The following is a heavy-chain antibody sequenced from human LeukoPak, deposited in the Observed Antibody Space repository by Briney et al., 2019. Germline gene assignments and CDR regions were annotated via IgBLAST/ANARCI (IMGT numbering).Heavy chain of an antibody. D-gene: IGHD4-17*01. V-gene: IGHV4-39*07. CDR1: GGSISSSSYY. CDR2: IYYSGST. J-gene: IGHJ4*02. CDR3: ARCDWGTVTTLFDY. Sequence: PSETLSLTCTVSGGSISSSSYYWGWIRQPPGKGLEWIGSIYYSGSTYYNPSLKSRVTISVDTSKNQFSLKLSSVTAADTAVYYCARCDWGTVTTLFDYWGQGTLVTVSS.